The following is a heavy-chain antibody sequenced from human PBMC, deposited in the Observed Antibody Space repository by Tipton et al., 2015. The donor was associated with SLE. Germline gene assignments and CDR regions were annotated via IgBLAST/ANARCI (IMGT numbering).Heavy chain of an antibody. CDR1: GYTFTSYG. J-gene: IGHJ6*02. Sequence: QLVQSGAEVKKPGASVKVSCKASGYTFTSYGISWVRQAPGQGLEWMGWISAYNGNTNYALKLQGRVTMTTDTSTSTAYMELRSLRSDDTAVYYCARHTRIVVVVAATLDYYYGMDVWGQGTTVTVSS. V-gene: IGHV1-18*01. D-gene: IGHD2-15*01. CDR2: ISAYNGNT. CDR3: ARHTRIVVVVAATLDYYYGMDV.